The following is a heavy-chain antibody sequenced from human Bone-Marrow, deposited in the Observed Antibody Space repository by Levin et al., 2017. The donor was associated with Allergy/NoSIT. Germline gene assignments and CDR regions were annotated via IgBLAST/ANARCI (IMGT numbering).Heavy chain of an antibody. V-gene: IGHV4-61*08. D-gene: IGHD1-26*01. Sequence: SETLSLTCTVSGGSVSSEGYYWSWIRQPPGKGLEWIGFIYYSGSTNYNPSLKSRVTISLDTSKNQFSLKLTSVTAADTAVYYCAREVGTALDGMDGWGQGTTVTVSS. J-gene: IGHJ6*02. CDR2: IYYSGST. CDR3: AREVGTALDGMDG. CDR1: GGSVSSEGYY.